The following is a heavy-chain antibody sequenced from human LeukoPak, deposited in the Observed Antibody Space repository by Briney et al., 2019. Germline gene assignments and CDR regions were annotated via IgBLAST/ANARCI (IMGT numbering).Heavy chain of an antibody. Sequence: GGSLRLSCAASGFTFSTYSMNWVRQAPGKGLEWVSYISSSGSTIYYADSVKGRFTISRDNAKKSLYLQMNSLRAEDTAVYYCAELGITMIGGVWGKETTVTISS. CDR3: AELGITMIGGV. D-gene: IGHD3-10*02. V-gene: IGHV3-48*04. J-gene: IGHJ6*04. CDR1: GFTFSTYS. CDR2: ISSSGSTI.